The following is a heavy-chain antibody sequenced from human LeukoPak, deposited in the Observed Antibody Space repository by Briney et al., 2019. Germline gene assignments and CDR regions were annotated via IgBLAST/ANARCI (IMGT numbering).Heavy chain of an antibody. J-gene: IGHJ4*02. CDR3: AGGHSYGSLIDY. CDR1: GGSTSSGGYY. V-gene: IGHV4-31*03. Sequence: PSETLSLTCTVSGGSTSSGGYYWSWIRQHPGKGLEWIGYIYYSGSTYYSPSLKSRVTISLDTSKKQFSLKLSSVIAADTAVYYCAGGHSYGSLIDYWGQGVLVTVSS. D-gene: IGHD5-18*01. CDR2: IYYSGST.